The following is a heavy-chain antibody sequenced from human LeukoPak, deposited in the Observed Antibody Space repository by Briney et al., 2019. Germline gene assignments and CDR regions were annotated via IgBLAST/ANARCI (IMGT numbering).Heavy chain of an antibody. J-gene: IGHJ3*02. CDR3: ARAGSAAGTKGDAFDI. CDR1: GGSLSSGGYS. Sequence: SETLSLTCAVSGGSLSSGGYSWSRIRQPPGKGLEWIGYIYHSGSTYYNPSLKSRVTISVDRSKNQFSLKLSSVTAADTAVYYCARAGSAAGTKGDAFDIWGQGTMVTVSS. CDR2: IYHSGST. D-gene: IGHD6-13*01. V-gene: IGHV4-30-2*01.